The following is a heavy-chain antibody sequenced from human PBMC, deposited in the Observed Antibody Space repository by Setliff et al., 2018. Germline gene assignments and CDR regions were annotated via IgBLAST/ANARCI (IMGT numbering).Heavy chain of an antibody. V-gene: IGHV3-48*01. J-gene: IGHJ4*02. CDR2: ISSSSSTI. Sequence: GGSLRLSCAASGFTFSSYSMNWVRQAPGKGLEWVSYISSSSSTIYYADSVKGRFTISRDNAKNSLYLQMNSLSAEDTAVYYCARVPPRDRAFDYWAREPWSPSPQ. CDR1: GFTFSSYS. D-gene: IGHD1-26*01. CDR3: ARVPPRDRAFDY.